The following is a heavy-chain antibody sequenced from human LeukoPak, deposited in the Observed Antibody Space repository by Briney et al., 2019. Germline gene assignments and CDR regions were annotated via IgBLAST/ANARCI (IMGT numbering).Heavy chain of an antibody. CDR3: ARHFYGYNFDY. D-gene: IGHD5-18*01. CDR2: ISYSGST. V-gene: IGHV4-59*08. J-gene: IGHJ4*02. Sequence: SETLSLTCTVSNGSISSYYWGWIRQPPGKGLEWIGYISYSGSTIYKPSLKSRVTISLDTSKNQFSLKLTSVTAADTAVYYCARHFYGYNFDYWGQGTLVTVSS. CDR1: NGSISSYY.